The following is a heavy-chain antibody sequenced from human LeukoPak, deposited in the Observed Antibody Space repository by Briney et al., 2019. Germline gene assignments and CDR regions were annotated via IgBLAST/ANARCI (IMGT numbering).Heavy chain of an antibody. CDR2: MNPNSGNT. V-gene: IGHV1-8*01. Sequence: ASVKVSCKASGYTFTSYDINWVRQATGQGLEWMGWMNPNSGNTGYAQKFQGRVTMTRNTSIGTAYMELSSLRSEDTAVYYCARTEQWLEPLYYYYGMDVWGQGTTVTVSS. J-gene: IGHJ6*02. D-gene: IGHD6-19*01. CDR3: ARTEQWLEPLYYYYGMDV. CDR1: GYTFTSYD.